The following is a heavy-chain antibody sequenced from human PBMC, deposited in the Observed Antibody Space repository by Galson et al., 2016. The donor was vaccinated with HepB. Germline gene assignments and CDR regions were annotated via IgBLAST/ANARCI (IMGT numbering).Heavy chain of an antibody. V-gene: IGHV1-2*02. CDR2: INPNSGGT. Sequence: SVKVSCKASGYTFTSYGISWVRQAPGQGLEWMGWINPNSGGTNYAKIFQGRVTMTRDTSINTAYMDLSRLRSDDTAVYYCATDAAVLYGSGSGSYYYGLDVWGQGTTVTVSS. CDR1: GYTFTSYG. CDR3: ATDAAVLYGSGSGSYYYGLDV. D-gene: IGHD3-10*01. J-gene: IGHJ6*02.